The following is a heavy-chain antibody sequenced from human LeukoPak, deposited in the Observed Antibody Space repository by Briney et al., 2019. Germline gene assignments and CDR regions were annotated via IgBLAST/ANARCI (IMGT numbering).Heavy chain of an antibody. Sequence: SETLSLTCTVSGGSISSYYWSWLRQPPGKGLEWIGYIYYSGSTNYNPSLKSRVTISADTSKNQFSLNLTSVTTADTAVYYCARVSCSSTSCPRRDALDVWGQGTMVTVSS. CDR1: GGSISSYY. D-gene: IGHD2-2*01. CDR2: IYYSGST. V-gene: IGHV4-59*01. CDR3: ARVSCSSTSCPRRDALDV. J-gene: IGHJ3*01.